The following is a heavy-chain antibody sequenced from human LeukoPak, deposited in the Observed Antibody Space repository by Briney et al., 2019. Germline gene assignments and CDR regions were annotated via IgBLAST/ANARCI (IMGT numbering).Heavy chain of an antibody. J-gene: IGHJ4*02. CDR2: IWYDGSNK. V-gene: IGHV3-33*01. CDR1: GFTFSSYG. D-gene: IGHD3-10*01. CDR3: ASSFTMVRGVINN. Sequence: PGGSLRLSCAASGFTFSSYGMHWVRQAPGKGLEWVAVIWYDGSNKYYADSVKGRFTISRDNSKNTLYLQMNSLRAEDTAVYYCASSFTMVRGVINNWGQGTLVTVSS.